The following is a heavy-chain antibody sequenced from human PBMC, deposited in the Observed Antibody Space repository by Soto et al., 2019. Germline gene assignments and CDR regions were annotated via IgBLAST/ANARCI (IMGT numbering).Heavy chain of an antibody. CDR1: GCSVSSGYYY. Sequence: QMQLQESGPGLVKPSETLSLTCSVSGCSVSSGYYYWSWIRQPPGKGLEWIGYIYYTGSSNYNPSLTRRVNISADTSKNQFSLKLSSVTAADTAVYYCANALSCSGGRRSFDPWGQGTLGTVSS. V-gene: IGHV4-61*01. D-gene: IGHD2-15*01. J-gene: IGHJ5*02. CDR3: ANALSCSGGRRSFDP. CDR2: IYYTGSS.